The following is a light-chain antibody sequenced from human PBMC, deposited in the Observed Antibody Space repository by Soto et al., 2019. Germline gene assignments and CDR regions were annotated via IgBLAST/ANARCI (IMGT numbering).Light chain of an antibody. Sequence: EIVLTQSPGTLSLSPGERATLSCRASQRVSNSYLAWYQQKPGQAPRLLIYGASSRATGIPDRFSASGSATDFTLTITRLEPEDCAVYYCQQHGSSPRTFGQGTKVDIK. V-gene: IGKV3-20*01. CDR3: QQHGSSPRT. CDR2: GAS. J-gene: IGKJ1*01. CDR1: QRVSNSY.